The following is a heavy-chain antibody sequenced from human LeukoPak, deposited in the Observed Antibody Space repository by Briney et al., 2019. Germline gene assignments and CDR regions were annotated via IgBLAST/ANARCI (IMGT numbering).Heavy chain of an antibody. CDR1: GFNFNSYW. D-gene: IGHD3-22*01. CDR3: ARRSGYYWDAFDV. J-gene: IGHJ3*01. CDR2: IKQDESEK. V-gene: IGHV3-7*01. Sequence: GGSLRLSCAVSGFNFNSYWMNWVRQAPGKGLEWVANIKQDESEKNYVDSVKGRFTISRDNTNNLLHLQMNNLRADDTAVYYCARRSGYYWDAFDVWGQGTMVTVSS.